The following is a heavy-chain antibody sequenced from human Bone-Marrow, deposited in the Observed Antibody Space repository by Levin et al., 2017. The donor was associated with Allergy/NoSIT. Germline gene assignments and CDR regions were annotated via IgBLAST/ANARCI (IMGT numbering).Heavy chain of an antibody. CDR1: GVTFSYYW. CDR3: ARDRAAAGS. Sequence: HPGGSLRLSCEVSGVTFSYYWMSWVRQTPGKGLEWMANINEDGSEKNYVDSVKGRFTISRDNAKNSLFLQMNSLRLEDTAVYYCARDRAAAGSWGQGTLVAVSS. V-gene: IGHV3-7*01. J-gene: IGHJ4*02. CDR2: INEDGSEK. D-gene: IGHD6-13*01.